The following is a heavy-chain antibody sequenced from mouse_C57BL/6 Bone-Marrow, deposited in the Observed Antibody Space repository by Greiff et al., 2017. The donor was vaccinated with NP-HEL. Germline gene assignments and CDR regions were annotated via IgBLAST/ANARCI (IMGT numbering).Heavy chain of an antibody. CDR2: ISDGGSYT. J-gene: IGHJ3*01. CDR3: ARARGPYDDYGWFAY. Sequence: EVQGVESGGGLVKPGGSLKLSCAASGFTFSSYAMSWVRQTPEKRLEWVATISDGGSYTYYPDNVKGRFTISRDNAKNNLYLQMSHLKSEDTAMYYCARARGPYDDYGWFAYWGKGTLVTVSA. V-gene: IGHV5-4*01. D-gene: IGHD2-4*01. CDR1: GFTFSSYA.